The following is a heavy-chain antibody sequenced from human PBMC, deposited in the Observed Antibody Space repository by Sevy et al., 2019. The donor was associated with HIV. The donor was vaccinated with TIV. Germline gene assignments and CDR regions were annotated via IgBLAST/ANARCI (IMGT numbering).Heavy chain of an antibody. D-gene: IGHD3-16*02. Sequence: ASVKVSCKASGGTFSSYAISWVRQAPGQGLEWMGGLIPILGTANYAQKFQGRVTITADKSTSTAYMELSSLRSEDTAVYYCARDHYDYVWGSYRYTPTYLDVWGKRTTVTVSS. CDR2: LIPILGTA. J-gene: IGHJ6*03. V-gene: IGHV1-69*10. CDR1: GGTFSSYA. CDR3: ARDHYDYVWGSYRYTPTYLDV.